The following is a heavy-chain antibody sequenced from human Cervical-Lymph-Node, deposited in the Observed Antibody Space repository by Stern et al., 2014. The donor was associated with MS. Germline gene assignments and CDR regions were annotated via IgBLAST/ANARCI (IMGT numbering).Heavy chain of an antibody. D-gene: IGHD3-10*01. Sequence: QITLKESGPVLVKPTETLMLTCTVSGLSLSNARMGVSWIRQPPGKALEWLAHIFLYSEKYYSPSLKSIFTISKDTSKSQVVLTMTNMDPVDTATYFCARILYDGAYRGDYWGQGTLVTVSS. V-gene: IGHV2-26*01. J-gene: IGHJ4*02. CDR3: ARILYDGAYRGDY. CDR2: IFLYSEK. CDR1: GLSLSNARMG.